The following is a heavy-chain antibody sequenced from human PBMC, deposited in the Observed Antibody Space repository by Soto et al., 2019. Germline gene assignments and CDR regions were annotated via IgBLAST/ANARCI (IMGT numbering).Heavy chain of an antibody. CDR3: ARGLPNDAFDI. CDR2: ISAYNGNT. J-gene: IGHJ3*02. Sequence: XSVKVSFNASGYTFTSYGISLVRQTPGQGLEWMGWISAYNGNTNYAQKLQGRVTMTTDTSTSTAYMELRSLRSDDTAVYYCARGLPNDAFDIWGQGTMVTVSS. CDR1: GYTFTSYG. V-gene: IGHV1-18*01. D-gene: IGHD4-17*01.